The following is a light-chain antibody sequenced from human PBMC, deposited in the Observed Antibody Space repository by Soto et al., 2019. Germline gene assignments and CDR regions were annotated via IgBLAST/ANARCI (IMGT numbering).Light chain of an antibody. CDR3: DQDDSSKVT. Sequence: IPTTHSPSPLSASVGDTFTVTCRASQSVSGWLAWYQQKPGKAPKLLIYDASNLETGVPSRFSGRGYGTDFTFTIISLQPEDFATYFCDQDDSSKVTFCPGTKVDI. V-gene: IGKV1-5*01. J-gene: IGKJ2*01. CDR2: DAS. CDR1: QSVSGW.